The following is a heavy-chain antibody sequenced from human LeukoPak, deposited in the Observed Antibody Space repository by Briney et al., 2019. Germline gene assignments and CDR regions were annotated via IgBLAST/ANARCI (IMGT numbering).Heavy chain of an antibody. Sequence: SETLSLTCAVYGGSFSGYYWSWIRQPPGKGLEWIGEINHSGSTNYNPSLKSRVTMSVDTSKNQFSLKLSSVTAADTAVYYCARDHTIFGVVIQNWFDPWGQGTLVTVSS. CDR1: GGSFSGYY. D-gene: IGHD3-3*01. CDR3: ARDHTIFGVVIQNWFDP. V-gene: IGHV4-34*01. CDR2: INHSGST. J-gene: IGHJ5*02.